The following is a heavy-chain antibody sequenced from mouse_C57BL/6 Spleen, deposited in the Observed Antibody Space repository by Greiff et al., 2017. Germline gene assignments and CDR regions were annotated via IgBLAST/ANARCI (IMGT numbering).Heavy chain of an antibody. J-gene: IGHJ2*01. CDR1: GYTFTSYG. Sequence: QVQLQQSGAELARPGASVKLSCKASGYTFTSYGISWVKQRTGQGLEWIGEIYPRSGNTYYNEKFKGTATLTADKSSSTAYMELRSLTSEDSAGYFCARGGEGTPDYWGQGTTLTVSS. V-gene: IGHV1-81*01. D-gene: IGHD3-3*01. CDR2: IYPRSGNT. CDR3: ARGGEGTPDY.